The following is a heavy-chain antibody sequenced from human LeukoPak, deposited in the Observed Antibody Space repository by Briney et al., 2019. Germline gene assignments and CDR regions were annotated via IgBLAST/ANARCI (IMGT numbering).Heavy chain of an antibody. CDR3: ARERAVNPYSSGWAYYFDY. Sequence: SETLSLTCTVSGGSVSSVSYYWSWIRQPPGKGLEWIGYIYYSGSTNYNPSLKSRVTISVDTSKNQFSLKLSSMTAADTAVYYCARERAVNPYSSGWAYYFDYWGQGTLVTVSS. D-gene: IGHD6-19*01. CDR2: IYYSGST. CDR1: GGSVSSVSYY. J-gene: IGHJ4*02. V-gene: IGHV4-61*01.